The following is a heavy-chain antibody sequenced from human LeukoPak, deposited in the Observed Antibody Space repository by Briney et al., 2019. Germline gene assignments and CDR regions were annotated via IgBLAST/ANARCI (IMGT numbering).Heavy chain of an antibody. D-gene: IGHD5-24*01. V-gene: IGHV3-30*02. CDR2: IRYDGSNK. Sequence: PGGSLRLSCAASGFTFDDYAMHWVRQAPGKGLEWVAFIRYDGSNKYYADSVKGRFTISRDNSKNTLYLQMNSLRAEDTAVYYCAKDGRWLPNGFDYWGQGTLVTVSS. CDR3: AKDGRWLPNGFDY. J-gene: IGHJ4*02. CDR1: GFTFDDYA.